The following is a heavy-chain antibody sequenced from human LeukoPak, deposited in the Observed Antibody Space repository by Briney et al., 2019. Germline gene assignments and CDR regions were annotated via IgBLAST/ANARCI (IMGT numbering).Heavy chain of an antibody. Sequence: WVXXXSGXXLEWMGXXXXXSGNTGYAQKFQGRVTMTSNTSISTAYMELSSLRSEDTAVYYCARGLYFGSGTSIIHYYAMDVWGQGATVTVSS. D-gene: IGHD3-10*01. CDR2: XXXXSGNT. CDR3: ARGLYFGSGTSIIHYYAMDV. V-gene: IGHV1-8*01. J-gene: IGHJ6*02.